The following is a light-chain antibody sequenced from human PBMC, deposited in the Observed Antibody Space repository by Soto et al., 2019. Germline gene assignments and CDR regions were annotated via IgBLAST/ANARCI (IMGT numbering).Light chain of an antibody. J-gene: IGKJ5*01. V-gene: IGKV3-20*01. Sequence: EIVFTHSPSTLSLSPVERVTLSCMASQSVTTRLAWYQHKPGQAPTLLMSGASNRASGVPVRFSGSGSGTDFTLTITRLEPEDFALYYCQQYGGSPITFGLGTRLEIK. CDR2: GAS. CDR3: QQYGGSPIT. CDR1: QSVTTR.